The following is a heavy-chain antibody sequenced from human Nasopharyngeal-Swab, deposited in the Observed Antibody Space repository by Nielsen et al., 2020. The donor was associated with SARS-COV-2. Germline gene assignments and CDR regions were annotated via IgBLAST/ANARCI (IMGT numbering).Heavy chain of an antibody. V-gene: IGHV4-59*12. D-gene: IGHD6-13*01. Sequence: WIRQPPGKGLEWIDYIYYSGSTNYNPSFESRVIMSVDTSRNQFSLKLSSVTAADTAVYYCARGRIAAAGHRLYYFDYWGQGTLVTVSS. CDR2: IYYSGST. J-gene: IGHJ4*02. CDR3: ARGRIAAAGHRLYYFDY.